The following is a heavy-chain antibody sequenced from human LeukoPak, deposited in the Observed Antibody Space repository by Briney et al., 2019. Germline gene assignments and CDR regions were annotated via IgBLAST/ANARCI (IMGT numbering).Heavy chain of an antibody. V-gene: IGHV4-39*01. CDR3: ARHPPRDGSAFDY. CDR2: MYYSGTT. CDR1: GGSISSGSYY. J-gene: IGHJ4*02. Sequence: PSETLSLTCTVSGGSISSGSYYWGWIREPPGKGLEWIASMYYSGTTFYSPSLKSRVTISVDTSKNQLSLKLRSVTAADTAVYYCARHPPRDGSAFDYWGQGTLVTVSS.